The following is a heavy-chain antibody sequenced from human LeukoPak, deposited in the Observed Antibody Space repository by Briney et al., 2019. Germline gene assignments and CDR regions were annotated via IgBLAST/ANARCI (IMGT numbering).Heavy chain of an antibody. V-gene: IGHV3-21*01. J-gene: IGHJ4*02. CDR2: ISSSSSYI. CDR3: ASWGAAAGKRFDY. Sequence: KPGGSLRLSCAASGFTFSSYSMNWVRQAPGKGLEWVSSISSSSSYIYYADSVKGRFTISRDNAKNSLYLQMNSLRAEDTAVYYCASWGAAAGKRFDYWGQGTLVTVSS. CDR1: GFTFSSYS. D-gene: IGHD6-13*01.